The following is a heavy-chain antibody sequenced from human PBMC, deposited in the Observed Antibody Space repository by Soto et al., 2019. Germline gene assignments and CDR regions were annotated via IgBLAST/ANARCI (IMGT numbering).Heavy chain of an antibody. CDR2: IYYSGST. CDR1: GGSISSYY. D-gene: IGHD6-19*01. J-gene: IGHJ3*02. V-gene: IGHV4-59*01. CDR3: ARPGWRNAPYDAFDI. Sequence: QVQLQESGPGLVKPSETLSLTCTVSGGSISSYYWSWIRQPPGKGLEWIGYIYYSGSTNYNPSLKSRLTISLDTSKNQFSLKLSSVTAADTAVYYCARPGWRNAPYDAFDIWGQGTMVTVSS.